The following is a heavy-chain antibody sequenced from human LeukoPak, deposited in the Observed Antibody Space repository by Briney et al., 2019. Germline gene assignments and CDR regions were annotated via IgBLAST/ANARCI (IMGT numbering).Heavy chain of an antibody. J-gene: IGHJ6*02. Sequence: SETLSLTCAVYGGSFSGYYWSWIRQPPGKGLEWIGEINHSGSTNYNPSLKSRVTISVDTSKNQFSLKLSSVTAADTAVYYCARRYSYGYYYYYGMDVWGQGTTVTVSS. V-gene: IGHV4-34*01. CDR3: ARRYSYGYYYYYGMDV. CDR2: INHSGST. D-gene: IGHD5-18*01. CDR1: GGSFSGYY.